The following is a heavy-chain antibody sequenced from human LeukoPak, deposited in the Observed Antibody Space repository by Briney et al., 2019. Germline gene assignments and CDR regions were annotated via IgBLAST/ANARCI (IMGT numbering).Heavy chain of an antibody. CDR3: VRGAVAPDY. V-gene: IGHV1-18*01. J-gene: IGHJ4*02. D-gene: IGHD6-19*01. Sequence: ASAKVSCKASGYTFTSYGISWMRQAPGQGLEWMGWISAYNGNTNYAQKLQGRVTITIDTSTSTAYMELRSLRSDDTAVYYCVRGAVAPDYWGQGTLVTVSS. CDR2: ISAYNGNT. CDR1: GYTFTSYG.